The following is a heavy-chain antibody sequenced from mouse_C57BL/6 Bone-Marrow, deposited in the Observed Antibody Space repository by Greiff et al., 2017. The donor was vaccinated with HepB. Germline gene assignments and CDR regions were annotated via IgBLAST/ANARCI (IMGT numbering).Heavy chain of an antibody. D-gene: IGHD2-4*01. CDR1: GYTFTDYY. CDR2: INPYNGGT. J-gene: IGHJ4*01. V-gene: IGHV1-19*01. Sequence: EVQLVESGPVLVKPGASVKMSCKASGYTFTDYYMNWVKQSHGKSLEWIGVINPYNGGTSYNQKFKGKATLTVDKSSSTAYMELNSLTSEDSAVYYCAPLRRRTMDYWGQGTSVTVSS. CDR3: APLRRRTMDY.